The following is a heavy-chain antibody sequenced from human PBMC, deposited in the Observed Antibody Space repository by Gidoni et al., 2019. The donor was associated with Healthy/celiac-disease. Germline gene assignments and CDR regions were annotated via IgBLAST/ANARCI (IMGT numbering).Heavy chain of an antibody. Sequence: QVQLVESGGGVVQPGRSLRLSCAASGFPFSSYAIHWVRQAPGKGLEWVAVISYDGSNKYYADSVKGRFTISRDNSKNTLYLQMNSLRAEDTAVYYCARGVTSFDWLLPLSYYYYYMDVWGKGTTVTVSS. D-gene: IGHD3-9*01. J-gene: IGHJ6*03. CDR1: GFPFSSYA. CDR3: ARGVTSFDWLLPLSYYYYYMDV. CDR2: ISYDGSNK. V-gene: IGHV3-30-3*01.